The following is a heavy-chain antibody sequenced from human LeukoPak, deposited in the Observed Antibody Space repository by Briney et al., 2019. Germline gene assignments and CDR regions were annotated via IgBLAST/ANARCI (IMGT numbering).Heavy chain of an antibody. D-gene: IGHD2-21*02. CDR1: GGSISSYY. CDR2: IYYSGST. CDR3: ARERTVRPFCGGDCCDDAFDI. J-gene: IGHJ3*02. Sequence: PSETLSLTCTVSGGSISSYYWSWIRQPPGKGLEWIGYIYYSGSTNYNPSLKSRVTISVDTSKNQFSLKLSSVTAADTAVYYCARERTVRPFCGGDCCDDAFDIWGQGTMVTVSS. V-gene: IGHV4-59*01.